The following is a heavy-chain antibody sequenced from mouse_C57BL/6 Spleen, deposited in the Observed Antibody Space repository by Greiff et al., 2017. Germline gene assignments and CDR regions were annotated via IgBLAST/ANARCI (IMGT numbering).Heavy chain of an antibody. D-gene: IGHD1-1*01. CDR2: IDPETGGT. CDR3: TRWDYYGSSYLYYFDY. CDR1: GYTFTDYE. Sequence: QVQLQQSGAELVRPGASVTLSCKASGYTFTDYEMHWVKQTPVHGLEWIGAIDPETGGTAYNQKFQGKAILTADKSSSTAYMELRSLTSEDSAVYYCTRWDYYGSSYLYYFDYWGQGTTLTVSS. V-gene: IGHV1-15*01. J-gene: IGHJ2*01.